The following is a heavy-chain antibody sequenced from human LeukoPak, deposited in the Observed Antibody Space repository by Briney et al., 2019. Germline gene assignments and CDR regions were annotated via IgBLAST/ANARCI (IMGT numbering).Heavy chain of an antibody. D-gene: IGHD6-6*01. J-gene: IGHJ4*02. V-gene: IGHV3-53*01. CDR2: IYSGGST. CDR1: GFSVSTNY. CDR3: AREGSSSGYFDY. Sequence: GGSLRLSCAASGFSVSTNYMSWVRQAPGKGLEWGSVIYSGGSTYYADPVKGRFTISRDNSRNTLYLQMNSLRAEDTAVYYCAREGSSSGYFDYWGQGTLVTVSS.